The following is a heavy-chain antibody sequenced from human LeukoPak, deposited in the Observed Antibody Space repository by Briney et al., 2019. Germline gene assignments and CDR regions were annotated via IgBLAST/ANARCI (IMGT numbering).Heavy chain of an antibody. CDR3: AKGARITIFGVVSDYGMDV. V-gene: IGHV3-30*18. CDR2: ISYDGSNK. D-gene: IGHD3-3*01. Sequence: GGSLMISCAAAGFTFSSYGMHLFRQAPGKGLDWVAVISYDGSNKYYADSVKGRFTISRDNSKNTLYLQMNSLRAEDTAVYYCAKGARITIFGVVSDYGMDVWGQGTTVTVSS. J-gene: IGHJ6*02. CDR1: GFTFSSYG.